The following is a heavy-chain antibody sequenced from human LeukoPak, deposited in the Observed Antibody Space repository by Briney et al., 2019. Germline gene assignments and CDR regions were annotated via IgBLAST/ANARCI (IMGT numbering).Heavy chain of an antibody. J-gene: IGHJ5*02. D-gene: IGHD3-10*01. V-gene: IGHV3-7*01. CDR3: ARGRGAS. Sequence: RPGGSLRLSCAASGFTFSDSWMTWVRQAPGKGLEWVASITPDGSDSNYLEPVKGRFTISRDNAKNSLCLQMSSLRAADTAVYYCARGRGASWGQGTLVTVSS. CDR1: GFTFSDSW. CDR2: ITPDGSDS.